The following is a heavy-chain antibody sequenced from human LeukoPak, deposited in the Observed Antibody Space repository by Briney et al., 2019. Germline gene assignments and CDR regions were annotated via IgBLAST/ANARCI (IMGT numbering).Heavy chain of an antibody. J-gene: IGHJ6*03. CDR1: GFTFSSYA. D-gene: IGHD3-10*01. CDR3: ARTHGSGSYYHYYMDV. CDR2: ISYDGSNK. V-gene: IGHV3-30*04. Sequence: GRSLRLSCAASGFTFSSYAMPWVRQAPGKGLQWVAVISYDGSNKYYADSVRGRFTISRDNAKNSLYLQMNSLRAEDTAVYYCARTHGSGSYYHYYMDVWGKGTTVTISS.